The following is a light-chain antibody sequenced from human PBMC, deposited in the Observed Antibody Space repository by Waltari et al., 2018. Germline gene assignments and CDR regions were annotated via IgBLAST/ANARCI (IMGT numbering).Light chain of an antibody. CDR3: SSYTSSSTPYD. CDR2: DVS. V-gene: IGLV2-14*01. J-gene: IGLJ1*01. Sequence: QSALTQPASVSGSPGQSITISCTGTSSDVGGYNYVSWYQQHPGKAPKLMIYDVSKRPSGVSNRFSGSKSGNTASLTISGLQAEDEADYYRSSYTSSSTPYDFGTGTKVTVL. CDR1: SSDVGGYNY.